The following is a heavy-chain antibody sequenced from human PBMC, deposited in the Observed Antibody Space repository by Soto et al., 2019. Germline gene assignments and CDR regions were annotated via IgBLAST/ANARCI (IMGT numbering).Heavy chain of an antibody. CDR3: ARDPYGRVWFAP. V-gene: IGHV3-11*05. J-gene: IGHJ5*02. CDR1: GFTFSDYY. CDR2: ISSSSSYT. D-gene: IGHD3-10*01. Sequence: GSLRLSCAASGFTFSDYYMNWIRQAPGKGLEWVSYISSSSSYTNYADSVKGRFTISRDNAKNSLYLQMNSLRAEDTAVYYCARDPYGRVWFAPWGQGTLVTVSP.